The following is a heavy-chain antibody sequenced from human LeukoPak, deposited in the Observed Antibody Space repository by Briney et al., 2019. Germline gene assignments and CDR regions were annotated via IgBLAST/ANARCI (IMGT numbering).Heavy chain of an antibody. CDR2: IYYSGST. Sequence: SQTLSLTYTVPGGSLSSGGYYWSCIRQHPGMGLEWIGYIYYSGSTYYTPSLKSRVTISVDTSKNQFSLKLSSVTAADTAVYYCARAPTKAPLYYFDYWGQGTLVTVSS. D-gene: IGHD2/OR15-2a*01. CDR1: GGSLSSGGYY. V-gene: IGHV4-31*03. CDR3: ARAPTKAPLYYFDY. J-gene: IGHJ4*02.